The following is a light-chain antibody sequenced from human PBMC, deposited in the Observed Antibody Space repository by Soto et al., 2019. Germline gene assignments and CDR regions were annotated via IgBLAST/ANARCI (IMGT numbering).Light chain of an antibody. CDR1: SSDVGAYNY. CDR2: DVT. V-gene: IGLV2-11*01. Sequence: QSALTQPRSVSGSPGQSVTISCTGTSSDVGAYNYVSWYQQHPGKAPKLMIYDVTNRPSGVPDRFSGSKSANTASLTISGLQAEDEADYYCSSYAGRYTWVFGGGTKVTVL. CDR3: SSYAGRYTWV. J-gene: IGLJ3*02.